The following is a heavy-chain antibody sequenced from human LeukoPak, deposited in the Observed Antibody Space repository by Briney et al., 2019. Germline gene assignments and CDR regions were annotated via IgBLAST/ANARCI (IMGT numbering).Heavy chain of an antibody. J-gene: IGHJ4*02. CDR3: ARDLEVRGVIIRNFDY. V-gene: IGHV3-21*01. CDR2: ISSSSSYI. CDR1: GFTFSGYS. Sequence: GGSLRLSCAASGFTFSGYSMNWVRQAPGKGLEWVSSISSSSSYIYYADSVKGRFTISRDNAKNSLYLQMNSLRAEDTAVYYCARDLEVRGVIIRNFDYWGQGTLVTVSS. D-gene: IGHD3-10*01.